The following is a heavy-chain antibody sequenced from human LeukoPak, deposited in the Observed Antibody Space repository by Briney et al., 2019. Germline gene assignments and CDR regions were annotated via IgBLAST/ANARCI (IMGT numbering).Heavy chain of an antibody. J-gene: IGHJ4*02. D-gene: IGHD6-19*01. CDR2: ISSSSSYI. CDR3: ARDSSAWQETLDY. Sequence: GGSLRLSCAASGFTFSRYRMNWVRQAPGKGVEWVSSISSSSSYIYYADSVKGRFTISRDNAKNSLYLQMNSLRAEDTAVYYCARDSSAWQETLDYWGQGTLVTVSS. V-gene: IGHV3-21*01. CDR1: GFTFSRYR.